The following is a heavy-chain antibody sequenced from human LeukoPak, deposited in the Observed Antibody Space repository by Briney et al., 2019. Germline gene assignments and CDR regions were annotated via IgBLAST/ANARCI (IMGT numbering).Heavy chain of an antibody. J-gene: IGHJ3*02. V-gene: IGHV3-11*04. CDR3: ARDGLGLAATGAFDI. Sequence: GGSLRLSGATSGFTFSDYYMSWIRQAPGKGLEWVSYISSSSTTIYYADSVKGLSTISRDNAENSLYLQMNSLRAEDTAVYFCARDGLGLAATGAFDIWGQGTMVTVSS. CDR2: ISSSSTTI. D-gene: IGHD1-26*01. CDR1: GFTFSDYY.